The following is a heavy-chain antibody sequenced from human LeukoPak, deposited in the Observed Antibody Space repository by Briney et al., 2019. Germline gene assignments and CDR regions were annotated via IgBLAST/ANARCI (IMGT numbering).Heavy chain of an antibody. D-gene: IGHD3-3*01. Sequence: GESLKISCKGSGYSFTSYWIGWVGQMPGKGLEWMGIIYPGDSDTRYSPSFQGQVTISADKSISTAYLQWSSLKASDTAMYYCARLDDFWSGYSNFDYWGQGTLVTVSS. CDR2: IYPGDSDT. CDR1: GYSFTSYW. J-gene: IGHJ4*02. V-gene: IGHV5-51*01. CDR3: ARLDDFWSGYSNFDY.